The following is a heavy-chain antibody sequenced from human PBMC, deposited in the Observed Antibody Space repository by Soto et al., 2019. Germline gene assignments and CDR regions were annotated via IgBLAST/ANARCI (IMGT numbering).Heavy chain of an antibody. CDR3: ARSYSSSSVGHYYFDY. D-gene: IGHD6-6*01. CDR2: IIPIFGTA. J-gene: IGHJ4*02. V-gene: IGHV1-69*13. Sequence: GASVKVSCKASGGTFSSYAISWVRQAPGQGLEWMGGIIPIFGTANYAQKFQGRVTITADESTSTAYMELSSLRSEDTAVCYCARSYSSSSVGHYYFDYWGQGTLVTVSS. CDR1: GGTFSSYA.